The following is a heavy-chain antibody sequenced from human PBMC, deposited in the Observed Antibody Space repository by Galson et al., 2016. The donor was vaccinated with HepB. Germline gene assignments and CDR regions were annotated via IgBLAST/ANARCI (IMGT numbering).Heavy chain of an antibody. CDR3: TRLGGGYCSNGVCYTDYYYYGLDV. V-gene: IGHV3-48*01. CDR2: ISSSSSTL. D-gene: IGHD2-8*01. CDR1: GFTFSSYS. J-gene: IGHJ6*02. Sequence: SLRLSCAASGFTFSSYSMNWVRQAPGKGLEWVSYISSSSSTLYYADSVTGRFPISRDDSRNTAYLQMNSLKTEDTAVYYCTRLGGGYCSNGVCYTDYYYYGLDVWGQGTTVTVSS.